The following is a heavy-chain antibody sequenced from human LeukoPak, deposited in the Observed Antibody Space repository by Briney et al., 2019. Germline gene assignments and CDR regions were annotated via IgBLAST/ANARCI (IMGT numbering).Heavy chain of an antibody. D-gene: IGHD6-13*01. CDR3: ARGIAAAVTPPDFDY. J-gene: IGHJ4*02. CDR1: GGSISSYY. V-gene: IGHV4-59*01. CDR2: IYYSGST. Sequence: KPSETLFLTCTVSGGSISSYYWSWIRQNPGKGLEWLGYIYYSGSTNYNPPLKSRVTISVDTSKNQFSLKLSSVTAADTAVYYCARGIAAAVTPPDFDYWGQGTLVTVSS.